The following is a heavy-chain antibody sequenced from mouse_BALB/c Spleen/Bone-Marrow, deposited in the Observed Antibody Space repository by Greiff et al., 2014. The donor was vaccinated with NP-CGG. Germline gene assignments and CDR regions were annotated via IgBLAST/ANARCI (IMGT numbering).Heavy chain of an antibody. CDR3: AMGMRLYWYFDV. J-gene: IGHJ1*01. D-gene: IGHD2-3*01. V-gene: IGHV1-26*01. Sequence: VQLQQPGPELVKPGASVKMSCKASGYIFTDYYMKWVKLSHGKSLEWIGDTNPINGDTFYNQKFKGKATLTVDRSSSTAYMQLDSLTSEDSAAYYCAMGMRLYWYFDVWGAGTTVTVSS. CDR1: GYIFTDYY. CDR2: TNPINGDT.